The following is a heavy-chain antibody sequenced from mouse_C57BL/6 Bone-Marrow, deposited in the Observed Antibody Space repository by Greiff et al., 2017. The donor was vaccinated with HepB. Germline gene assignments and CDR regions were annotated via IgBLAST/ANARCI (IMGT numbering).Heavy chain of an antibody. CDR1: GYTFTSYG. Sequence: QVQLQQSGAELARPGASVKLSCKASGYTFTSYGISWVKQRTGQGLEWIGEIYPRSGNTYYNEKFKGKATLTADKSSSTAYIELRSLTSEDSAVYFCARSSCYYAMDYWGQGTSVTVSS. CDR3: ARSSCYYAMDY. CDR2: IYPRSGNT. J-gene: IGHJ4*01. V-gene: IGHV1-81*01.